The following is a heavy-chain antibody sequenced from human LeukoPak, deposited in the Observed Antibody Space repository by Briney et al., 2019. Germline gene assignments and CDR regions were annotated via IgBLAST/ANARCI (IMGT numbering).Heavy chain of an antibody. J-gene: IGHJ3*02. CDR2: INPGRGQT. CDR1: GYTFSRYY. CDR3: ARDIDWGSTDAFDI. V-gene: IGHV1-46*01. D-gene: IGHD3-9*01. Sequence: GASVRVSCKASGYTFSRYYLHWLRQAPGQGPEWMGIINPGRGQTNYAQKFQGRVTQTTDPSTSTVYMEVRSLRYEDTAVYYCARDIDWGSTDAFDIWGQGTMVTVSS.